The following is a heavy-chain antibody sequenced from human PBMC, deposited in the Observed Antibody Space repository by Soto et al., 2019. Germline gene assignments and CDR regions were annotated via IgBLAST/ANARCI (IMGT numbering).Heavy chain of an antibody. D-gene: IGHD3-10*01. Sequence: QVQLVQSGAEVKKPGASVKVSCKASGYTFTSYGISWVRQAPGQGLEWMGWISAYNGNTHYAQKLQGRVTMTTDTSTSTAYMELRSLRADDTAVYFCARTGFYYYGSGSPVAVDYWGQGTLVTLSS. CDR3: ARTGFYYYGSGSPVAVDY. CDR1: GYTFTSYG. V-gene: IGHV1-18*01. CDR2: ISAYNGNT. J-gene: IGHJ4*02.